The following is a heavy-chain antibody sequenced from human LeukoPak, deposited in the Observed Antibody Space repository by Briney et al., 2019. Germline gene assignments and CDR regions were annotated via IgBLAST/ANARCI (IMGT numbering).Heavy chain of an antibody. D-gene: IGHD1-26*01. CDR2: INTNTGNP. CDR1: GYTFTSYA. V-gene: IGHV7-4-1*02. Sequence: ASVKVSCKASGYTFTSYAMNWVRQAPGQGLKWMGWINTNTGNPTYAQGFTGRFVFSLDTSVSTAYLQISSLKAEDTAVYYCARFARYSGSYVIDYWGQGTLVTVSS. J-gene: IGHJ4*02. CDR3: ARFARYSGSYVIDY.